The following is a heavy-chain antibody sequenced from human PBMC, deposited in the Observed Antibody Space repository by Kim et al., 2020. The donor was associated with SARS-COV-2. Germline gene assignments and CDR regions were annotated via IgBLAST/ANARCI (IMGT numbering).Heavy chain of an antibody. CDR2: IWYDGNNK. J-gene: IGHJ3*02. V-gene: IGHV3-33*01. Sequence: GGSLRLSCAASGFTFSSYGMHWVRQAPGKGLEWVAFIWYDGNNKYYADSVKGRFTISRDNSKNTLYLQMNSLRAEDTAVYYCARDPNYFDTSGYYTGDAFDIWGQGTMVTVSS. D-gene: IGHD3-22*01. CDR1: GFTFSSYG. CDR3: ARDPNYFDTSGYYTGDAFDI.